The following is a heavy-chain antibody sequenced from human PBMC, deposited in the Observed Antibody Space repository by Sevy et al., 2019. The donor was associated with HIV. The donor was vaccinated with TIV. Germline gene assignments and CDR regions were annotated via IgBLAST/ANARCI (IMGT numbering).Heavy chain of an antibody. CDR1: GFTFDDYA. D-gene: IGHD3-10*01. CDR3: AKDMGVWFGELGGMDV. V-gene: IGHV3-9*01. Sequence: GGSLRLSCAASGFTFDDYAMHWVRQAPGKGLEWVSGISWNSGSIGYADSVKGRFTISRDNAKNSLYLQMNSLRAEDTALYYCAKDMGVWFGELGGMDVWGQGTTVTVSS. CDR2: ISWNSGSI. J-gene: IGHJ6*02.